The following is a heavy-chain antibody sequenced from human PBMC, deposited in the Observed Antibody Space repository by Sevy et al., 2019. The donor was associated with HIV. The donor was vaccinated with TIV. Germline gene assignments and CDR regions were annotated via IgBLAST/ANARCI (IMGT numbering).Heavy chain of an antibody. Sequence: GGSLRLSCVASGFPFSSYEMNWVRQAPGKGLEWISYISSSGSNIYYSDSVKGRFTISRDNAKNSLYLQMNSLRAEDTALYYCARELPPSATTVAHFDYWGQGTLVTVSS. CDR2: ISSSGSNI. D-gene: IGHD4-17*01. CDR3: ARELPPSATTVAHFDY. CDR1: GFPFSSYE. V-gene: IGHV3-48*03. J-gene: IGHJ4*02.